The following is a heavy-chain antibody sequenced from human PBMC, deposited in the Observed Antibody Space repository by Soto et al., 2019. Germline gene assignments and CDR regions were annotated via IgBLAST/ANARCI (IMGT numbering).Heavy chain of an antibody. V-gene: IGHV1-18*01. CDR2: ISAYNGNT. D-gene: IGHD6-19*01. J-gene: IGHJ4*02. Sequence: QVQLVQSGAEVKKPGASVKVSCKASGYTFTSYGISWVRQAPGQGLEWMGWISAYNGNTNYAQKLQGRVTMTTDTSPSTAYMELRSLRSDDTAVYYCARDLRLPRTVYSSGWYCGYWGQGTLVTVSS. CDR1: GYTFTSYG. CDR3: ARDLRLPRTVYSSGWYCGY.